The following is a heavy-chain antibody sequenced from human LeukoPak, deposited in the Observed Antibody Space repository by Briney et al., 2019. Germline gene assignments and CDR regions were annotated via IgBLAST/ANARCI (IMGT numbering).Heavy chain of an antibody. V-gene: IGHV1-2*06. CDR2: INPNSGGT. J-gene: IGHJ4*02. D-gene: IGHD4-17*01. CDR3: ATQRNDYGDYFDC. CDR1: GYTFTGYY. Sequence: ASVKVSCKASGYTFTGYYMHWVRPAPGQGLEWMGRINPNSGGTNYAQKFQGRVTMTRDTSISTAYMALSRLRSDDTAVYYCATQRNDYGDYFDCWGQGTLVTVSS.